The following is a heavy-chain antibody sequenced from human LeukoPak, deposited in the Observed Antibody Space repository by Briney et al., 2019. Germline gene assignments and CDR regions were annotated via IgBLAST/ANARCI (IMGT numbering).Heavy chain of an antibody. J-gene: IGHJ4*02. CDR1: GGSFSGYY. CDR2: INHSGST. V-gene: IGHV4-34*01. CDR3: ARLQHLYYGSGSYYFDY. D-gene: IGHD3-10*01. Sequence: SETLSLTCAVYGGSFSGYYWSWIRQPPGKGLEWIGEINHSGSTNYNPSLKSRVTISVDTSKNQFSLKLSSVTAADTAVYYCARLQHLYYGSGSYYFDYWGQGTLVTVSS.